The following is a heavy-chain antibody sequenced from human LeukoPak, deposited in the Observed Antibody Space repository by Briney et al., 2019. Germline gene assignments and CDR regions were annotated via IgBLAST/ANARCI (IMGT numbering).Heavy chain of an antibody. V-gene: IGHV3-11*06. J-gene: IGHJ4*02. CDR1: GFTFSDYY. CDR3: AKIASRLLGRVDF. Sequence: GGSLRLSCAASGFTFSDYYMSWIRQAPGKGLEWVSYISSSSSYTNYADSVKGRFTISRDNSKNTLYLQMNSLRAEDTAVYYCAKIASRLLGRVDFGGQGTLVTVSS. CDR2: ISSSSSYT. D-gene: IGHD3-3*01.